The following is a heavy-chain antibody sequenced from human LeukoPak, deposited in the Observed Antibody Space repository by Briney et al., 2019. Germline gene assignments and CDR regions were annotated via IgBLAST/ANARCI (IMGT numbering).Heavy chain of an antibody. CDR2: INHSGST. J-gene: IGHJ4*02. V-gene: IGHV4-34*01. CDR1: GGSFSGYY. D-gene: IGHD6-13*01. CDR3: AKDRKQPEVYYFDY. Sequence: SETLSLTCAVYGGSFSGYYWSWIRQPPGKGLEWIGEINHSGSTNYNPSLKSRVTISVDTSKNQFSLKLSSVTAADTAVYYCAKDRKQPEVYYFDYWGQGTLVTVSS.